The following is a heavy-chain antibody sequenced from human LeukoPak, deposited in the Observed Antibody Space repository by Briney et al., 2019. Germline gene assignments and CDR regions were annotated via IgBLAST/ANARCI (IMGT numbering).Heavy chain of an antibody. CDR1: GFTFGDYS. Sequence: GGSLRLSCTTSGFTFGDYSMSWFRQAPGKGLEWVGFIRSKGFGGTTEYAASVKGRFTISRDNSKNTLYLQMNSLRAEDTAVYYCVPGYYDSSGYVGYWGQGTLVTVSS. D-gene: IGHD3-22*01. V-gene: IGHV3-49*03. CDR2: IRSKGFGGTT. CDR3: VPGYYDSSGYVGY. J-gene: IGHJ4*02.